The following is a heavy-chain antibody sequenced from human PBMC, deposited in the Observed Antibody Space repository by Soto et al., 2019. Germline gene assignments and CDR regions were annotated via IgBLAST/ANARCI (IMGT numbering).Heavy chain of an antibody. D-gene: IGHD1-26*01. CDR2: INHSGST. CDR3: ARGRRWELLLGNWFDP. J-gene: IGHJ5*02. CDR1: GGSFSGYY. V-gene: IGHV4-34*01. Sequence: SETLSLTCAVYGGSFSGYYWSWIRQPPGKGLEWIGEINHSGSTNYNPSLKSRVTISVDTSKNQFSRKLSSVTAADTAVYYCARGRRWELLLGNWFDPWGQGTLVTVSS.